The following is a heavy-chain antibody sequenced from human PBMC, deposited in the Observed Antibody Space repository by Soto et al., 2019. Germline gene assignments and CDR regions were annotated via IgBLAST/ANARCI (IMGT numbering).Heavy chain of an antibody. D-gene: IGHD3-3*01. CDR2: LSPDGGRT. V-gene: IGHV1-46*01. Sequence: QVQLVQSGAEVKKPGASVIVSCKASGYTFTTYYMHWVRQAPGQGLAWMGILSPDGGRTSYAQKFQGRVTMTRDTSTSTVYMVLSSLRSEDTAVYYCATRDPDHDWGQGTLFTVSS. CDR3: ATRDPDHD. CDR1: GYTFTTYY. J-gene: IGHJ4*02.